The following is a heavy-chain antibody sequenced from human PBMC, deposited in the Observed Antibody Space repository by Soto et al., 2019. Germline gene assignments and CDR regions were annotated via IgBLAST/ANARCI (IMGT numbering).Heavy chain of an antibody. V-gene: IGHV1-18*01. D-gene: IGHD1-26*01. CDR2: ISGYNGHT. J-gene: IGHJ4*02. CDR3: ARLLQYFAPDY. Sequence: QVHLEQSGGEVKKPGASVKVSCKASNYTFSGYAISWVRQAPGQGLEWMGWISGYNGHTTYAPKFKGRLTMTTDTSTTTAYMDLRSLGSDDTAIYYCARLLQYFAPDYWGQGTLVTVSS. CDR1: NYTFSGYA.